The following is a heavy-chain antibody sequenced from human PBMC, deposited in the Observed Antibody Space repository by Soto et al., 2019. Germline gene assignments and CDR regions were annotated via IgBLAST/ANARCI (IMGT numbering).Heavy chain of an antibody. J-gene: IGHJ6*03. CDR2: VYWDDDK. CDR1: GFSLNTSAVG. V-gene: IGHV2-5*02. D-gene: IGHD2-15*01. Sequence: QITLKESGPTLVKPTQTLTRTCTFSGFSLNTSAVGVGWIRQPPGKALEWLALVYWDDDKLYSPSLTSRLTITKDTSKNQVVLTMTNMDAVDTATYFCSHVLGYCSSVTCYHSVDYMDVWGKGTTVTVSS. CDR3: SHVLGYCSSVTCYHSVDYMDV.